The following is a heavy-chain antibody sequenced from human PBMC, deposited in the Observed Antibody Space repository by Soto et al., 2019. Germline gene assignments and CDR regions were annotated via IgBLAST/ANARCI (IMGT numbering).Heavy chain of an antibody. D-gene: IGHD1-1*01. CDR2: IHGDGGKI. CDR1: GFMFSAYW. CDR3: ASWHEREHAYDV. Sequence: EVQLVESGGGLVQPGGSLRLSCAASGFMFSAYWMSWVRQAPGKGLEWVANIHGDGGKIYYVDSGKGRFTISRDNAKRSLYLQMNSLRAEDTAVYYCASWHEREHAYDVWGRGTTVTVSS. J-gene: IGHJ3*01. V-gene: IGHV3-7*01.